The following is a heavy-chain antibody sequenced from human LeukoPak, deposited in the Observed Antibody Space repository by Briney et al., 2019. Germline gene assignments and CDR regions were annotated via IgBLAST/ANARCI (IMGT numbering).Heavy chain of an antibody. CDR2: IRYDGSNK. V-gene: IGHV3-30*02. D-gene: IGHD3-10*01. Sequence: PGGSLRLSYAASGFTFSSYGMHWVRQALGKGLEWVAFIRYDGSNKYYADSVKGRFTISRDNSKNTLYLQMNSLRAEDTAVYYCAKDKFEEYYFDYWGQGTLVTVSS. CDR3: AKDKFEEYYFDY. J-gene: IGHJ4*02. CDR1: GFTFSSYG.